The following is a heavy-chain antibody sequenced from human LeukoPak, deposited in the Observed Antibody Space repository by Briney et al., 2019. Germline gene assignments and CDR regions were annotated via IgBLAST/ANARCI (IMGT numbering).Heavy chain of an antibody. CDR1: GYTFTTYY. Sequence: ASVKVSCKASGYTFTTYYMHWVRQAPGQGLEWMGIINPSGGSTSYAQKFQGRVTMTRDMSTSTVYMELSSLRSEDTAVYYCARDRFDDSRGYYYHYYYYMDVWGKGTTVTVSS. V-gene: IGHV1-46*01. D-gene: IGHD3-22*01. CDR3: ARDRFDDSRGYYYHYYYYMDV. CDR2: INPSGGST. J-gene: IGHJ6*03.